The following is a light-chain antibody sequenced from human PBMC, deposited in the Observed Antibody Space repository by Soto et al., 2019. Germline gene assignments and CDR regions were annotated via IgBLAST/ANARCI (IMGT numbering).Light chain of an antibody. V-gene: IGLV3-1*01. Sequence: SYELTQPPSVSLSPGQTASITCSGNKLGNKYASWYQQKPGQSPVLVLYQDTKRPSGIPERFSGSNSGNTATLTISGTQAVDGADYYCQAWDSSTAWIFGGGTKLTVL. CDR1: KLGNKY. J-gene: IGLJ2*01. CDR2: QDT. CDR3: QAWDSSTAWI.